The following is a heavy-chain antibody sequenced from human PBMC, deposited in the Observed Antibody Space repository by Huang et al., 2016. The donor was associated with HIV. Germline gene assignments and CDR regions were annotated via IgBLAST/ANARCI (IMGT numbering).Heavy chain of an antibody. CDR1: GGSIRSDNYY. CDR3: ARLPGSITMIRGVITDPY. V-gene: IGHV4-39*02. CDR2: IYYSGST. D-gene: IGHD3-10*01. Sequence: QLQLQESGPGLVKPSETLSLTCTVSGGSIRSDNYYWGWIRQPPGKGLAWIGSIYYSGSTYYDPSLKRRVTITVETAKNHFSRRRRSVTAADTAVYYCARLPGSITMIRGVITDPYWGQGTLVTVSS. J-gene: IGHJ4*02.